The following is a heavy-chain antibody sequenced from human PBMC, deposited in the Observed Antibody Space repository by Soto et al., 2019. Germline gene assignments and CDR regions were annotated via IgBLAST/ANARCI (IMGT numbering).Heavy chain of an antibody. D-gene: IGHD6-13*01. J-gene: IGHJ4*02. CDR3: ARDGRISGSWYFSSFDY. V-gene: IGHV1-46*01. Sequence: GASVKVSCKASGYTFTSYYMHWVRQAPGQGLEWMGIINPSGGSTSYAQKFQGRVTMTRDTSTSTVYMELSSLRSEDTAVYYCARDGRISGSWYFSSFDYWGQGTLVTVSS. CDR2: INPSGGST. CDR1: GYTFTSYY.